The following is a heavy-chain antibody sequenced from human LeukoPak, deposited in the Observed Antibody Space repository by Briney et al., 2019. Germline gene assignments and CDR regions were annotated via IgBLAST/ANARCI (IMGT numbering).Heavy chain of an antibody. D-gene: IGHD1-14*01. CDR2: IDPKNGGT. CDR1: GYTFSDYW. CDR3: SRGGLYHGFDY. J-gene: IGHJ4*02. Sequence: ASLKVSCKASGYTFSDYWIHWVRQAPGQGLEWMGWIDPKNGGTNYAQKFRGRVTMTTDSSFTTVYMDLSRLISDDTAVDYCSRGGLYHGFDYWGQGTLVTVSS. V-gene: IGHV1-2*02.